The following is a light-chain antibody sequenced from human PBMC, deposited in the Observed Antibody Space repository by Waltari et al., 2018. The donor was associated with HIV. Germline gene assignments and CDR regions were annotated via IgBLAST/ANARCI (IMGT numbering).Light chain of an antibody. Sequence: QSALTQPPSASGTPGQRVTISCPGSSPHLGQTYVYWYQQLPGAAPKLIMYKDDQRPSGVPDRFSGSQSGITASLAITGLRSEDEGDYYCAAWDGGIRAWVFGGGTKVTVL. CDR1: SPHLGQTY. CDR2: KDD. CDR3: AAWDGGIRAWV. V-gene: IGLV1-47*01. J-gene: IGLJ3*02.